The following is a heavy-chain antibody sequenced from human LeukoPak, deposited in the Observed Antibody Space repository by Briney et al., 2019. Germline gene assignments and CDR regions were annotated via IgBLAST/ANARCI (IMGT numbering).Heavy chain of an antibody. CDR1: GYSFSGYF. Sequence: ASVKVSCKASGYSFSGYFMHWVRQAPGQGLEWMGWVHPNSGITNYAQKFQGRVTMTRDPSITTAYMELRSLISDDTAVYYCARAPITLYCVGCGHFDIWGPGTMLTVSS. V-gene: IGHV1-2*02. D-gene: IGHD2-21*01. CDR3: ARAPITLYCVGCGHFDI. J-gene: IGHJ3*02. CDR2: VHPNSGIT.